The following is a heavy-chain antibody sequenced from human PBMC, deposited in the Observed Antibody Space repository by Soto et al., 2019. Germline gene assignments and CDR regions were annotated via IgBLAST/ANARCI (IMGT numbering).Heavy chain of an antibody. CDR3: ARGTYRSKTDLDY. CDR1: GFTFSDCY. Sequence: GGALRLSCAASGFTFSDCYMTWIRQAPGSGLEWVSYISSSSGTISYANSVKGRFTISRDNAQNSLYLQMTSLRAEDTAVYYCARGTYRSKTDLDYWGQGTLVTASS. D-gene: IGHD6-13*01. CDR2: ISSSSGTI. J-gene: IGHJ4*02. V-gene: IGHV3-11*01.